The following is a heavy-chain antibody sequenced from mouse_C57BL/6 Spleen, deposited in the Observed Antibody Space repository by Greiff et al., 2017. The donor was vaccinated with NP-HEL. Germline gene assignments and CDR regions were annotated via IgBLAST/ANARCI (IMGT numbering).Heavy chain of an antibody. D-gene: IGHD4-1*01. J-gene: IGHJ2*01. Sequence: VQLVESGAELVRPGASVKLSCKASGYTFTDYYINWVKQRPGQGLEWIARIYPGSGNTYYNEKFKGKATLTAEKSSSTAYMQLSSLTSEDSAVYFCARKTGTSSFDYWGQGTTLTVSS. V-gene: IGHV1-76*01. CDR2: IYPGSGNT. CDR3: ARKTGTSSFDY. CDR1: GYTFTDYY.